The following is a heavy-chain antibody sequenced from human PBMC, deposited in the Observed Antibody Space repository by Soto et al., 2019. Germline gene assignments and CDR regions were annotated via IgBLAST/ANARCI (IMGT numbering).Heavy chain of an antibody. Sequence: GEALKISCKSSGYSFTSYWNDWGRQVPGKGLGWMGIIYPGDSETRYRPSFQGKVTSSNDKPISTAYLQWKSLKASDTAMYYCARLPITIFGGGAFDIWGQGTMVTVSS. V-gene: IGHV5-51*01. D-gene: IGHD3-3*01. CDR1: GYSFTSYW. J-gene: IGHJ3*02. CDR2: IYPGDSET. CDR3: ARLPITIFGGGAFDI.